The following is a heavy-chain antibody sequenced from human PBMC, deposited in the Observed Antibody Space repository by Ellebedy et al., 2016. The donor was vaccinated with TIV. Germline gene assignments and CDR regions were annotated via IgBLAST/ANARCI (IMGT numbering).Heavy chain of an antibody. CDR1: GFTFSSYA. J-gene: IGHJ4*02. V-gene: IGHV3-7*01. CDR2: IKQDGSER. Sequence: ESLKISCAASGFTFSSYAMDWVRQAPGKGLEWVANIKQDGSERFYVDSVKGRFTISRDNAKNSLYLQMNSLTAEDTAIYYCATYGVAGLYYFDYWGQGTLVTVSS. D-gene: IGHD6-19*01. CDR3: ATYGVAGLYYFDY.